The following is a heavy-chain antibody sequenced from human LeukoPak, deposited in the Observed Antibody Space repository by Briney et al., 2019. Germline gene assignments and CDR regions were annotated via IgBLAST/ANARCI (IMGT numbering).Heavy chain of an antibody. V-gene: IGHV3-30-3*01. CDR3: ARDTWCGYSDAFDI. Sequence: PGGSLRLSCAASGFSFRNYDMHWVRQAPGKGLEWGAAISMGGDITVYTDSVRGRFTISRDNAKNSLYLQMNSLRSEHTAVYYCARDTWCGYSDAFDICGQGTMVTVSS. D-gene: IGHD3-3*01. CDR2: ISMGGDIT. J-gene: IGHJ3*02. CDR1: GFSFRNYD.